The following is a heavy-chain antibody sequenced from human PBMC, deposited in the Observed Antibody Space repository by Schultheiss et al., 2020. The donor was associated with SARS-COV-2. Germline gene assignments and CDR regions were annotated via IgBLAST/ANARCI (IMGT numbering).Heavy chain of an antibody. CDR1: GFTFSSYS. CDR2: ISSSSSYI. D-gene: IGHD3-16*01. Sequence: GESLKISCAASGFTFSSYSMNWVRQAPGKGLEWVSSISSSSSYIYYADSVKGRFTISRDNAKNSLYLQMNSLRAEDTAVYYCARDEEGVMGIDYWGQGTLVTVSS. J-gene: IGHJ4*02. CDR3: ARDEEGVMGIDY. V-gene: IGHV3-21*01.